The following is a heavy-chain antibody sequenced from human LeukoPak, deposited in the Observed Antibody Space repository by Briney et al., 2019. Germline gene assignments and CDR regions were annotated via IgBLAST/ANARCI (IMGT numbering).Heavy chain of an antibody. D-gene: IGHD6-19*01. V-gene: IGHV4-34*01. J-gene: IGHJ6*02. CDR2: INHSGST. CDR1: GGSFSGYY. CDR3: ARSGIAVAKRYYYGMDV. Sequence: SETLSLTCAVHGGSFSGYYWSWIRQPPGKGLEWIGEINHSGSTNYNPSLKSRVTISVDTSKNQFSLKLSSVTAADTAVYYCARSGIAVAKRYYYGMDVWGQGTTVTVSS.